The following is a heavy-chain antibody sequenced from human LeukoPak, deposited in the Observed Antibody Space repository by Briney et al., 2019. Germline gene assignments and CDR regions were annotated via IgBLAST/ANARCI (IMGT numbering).Heavy chain of an antibody. CDR3: AKGGYCSGGSCYGADFDI. V-gene: IGHV3-23*01. D-gene: IGHD2-15*01. CDR2: ISGSGGST. CDR1: GFSFSNHG. J-gene: IGHJ3*02. Sequence: PGGSLRLSCAASGFSFSNHGMHWVRQAPGKGLEWVSAISGSGGSTYYADSVKGRFTISRDNSKNTLYLQMNSLRAEDTAVYYCAKGGYCSGGSCYGADFDIWGQGTMVTVSS.